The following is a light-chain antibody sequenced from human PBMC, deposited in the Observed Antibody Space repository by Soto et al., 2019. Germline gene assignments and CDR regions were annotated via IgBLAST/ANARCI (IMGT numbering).Light chain of an antibody. J-gene: IGKJ1*01. CDR2: WAS. CDR1: QSVMYSNNKNY. Sequence: DIVLTQSPDSLAVSPGERATINCESSQSVMYSNNKNYISWFQQKPGQSPQLLIFWASMRESGVPDRFSGRESGTNFTLTISGLQAEDGDIYYCHQYFTLPWTFGQGTKVEIQ. CDR3: HQYFTLPWT. V-gene: IGKV4-1*01.